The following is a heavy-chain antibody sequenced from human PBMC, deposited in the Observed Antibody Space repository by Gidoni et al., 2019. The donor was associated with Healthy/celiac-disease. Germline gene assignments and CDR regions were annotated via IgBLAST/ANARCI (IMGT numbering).Heavy chain of an antibody. Sequence: VQLQESGPGLVKPSLTLSLTCTLSGCSISSGGYYWSWIRQHPGEGLEWIGYIYYSGSTYYNPSLKSRVTISVDTSKNQFSLKLSSVTAADTAVYYCASGTNTVVTLNYWGQGTLVTVSS. CDR1: GCSISSGGYY. CDR2: IYYSGST. V-gene: IGHV4-31*03. D-gene: IGHD2-8*01. J-gene: IGHJ4*02. CDR3: ASGTNTVVTLNY.